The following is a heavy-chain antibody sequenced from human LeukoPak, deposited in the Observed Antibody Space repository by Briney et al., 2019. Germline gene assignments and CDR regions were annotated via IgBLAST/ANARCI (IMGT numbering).Heavy chain of an antibody. V-gene: IGHV3-23*01. D-gene: IGHD3-10*01. J-gene: IGHJ4*02. Sequence: PGGSLRLSCAASGFTFSSYAMSWVRQAPGKGLEWVSAISGSGGSTYYADSVKGRFTISRDNSKNTLYLQMNSLRAGDTAVYYCAKDPAGITMVRGVNYFDYWGQGTLVTVSS. CDR3: AKDPAGITMVRGVNYFDY. CDR1: GFTFSSYA. CDR2: ISGSGGST.